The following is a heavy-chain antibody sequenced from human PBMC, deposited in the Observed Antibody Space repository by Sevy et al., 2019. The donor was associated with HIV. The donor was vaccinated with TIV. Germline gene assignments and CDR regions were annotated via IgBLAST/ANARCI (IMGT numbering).Heavy chain of an antibody. D-gene: IGHD2-8*01. CDR1: GFVFEDFA. V-gene: IGHV3-9*01. J-gene: IGHJ5*02. CDR2: LTGDGSKK. Sequence: GGSLRLSCVGSGFVFEDFAVHWVRRSPGKGLEWVSGLTGDGSKKFYEGSVKGRFTISRDKARNSPYLQMNNLKFDDTAINNCVRGMAPTLGTGHNWFDLWGQGTLATVSS. CDR3: VRGMAPTLGTGHNWFDL.